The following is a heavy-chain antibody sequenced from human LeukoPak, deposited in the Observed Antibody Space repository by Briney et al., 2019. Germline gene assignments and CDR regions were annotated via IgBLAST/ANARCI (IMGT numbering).Heavy chain of an antibody. CDR2: ISYDGSNK. CDR1: GFTFSSYA. D-gene: IGHD2-8*01. CDR3: AKDQRGYCTNGVCYTFDY. Sequence: GGSLRLSCAASGFTFSSYAMHWVRQAPGKGLEWVAVISYDGSNKYYADSVKGRFTISRDNSKNTLYLQMNSLRAEDTAVYYCAKDQRGYCTNGVCYTFDYWGQGTLVTVSS. J-gene: IGHJ4*02. V-gene: IGHV3-30-3*01.